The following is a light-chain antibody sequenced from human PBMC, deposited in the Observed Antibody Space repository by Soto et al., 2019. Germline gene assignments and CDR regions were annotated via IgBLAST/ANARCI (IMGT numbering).Light chain of an antibody. Sequence: QSVLTQPPSASGTPGQRVTISCSGSSSNIGGNSVTWYQHLPGTAPQLLIYDNNQRPSGVPDRFSGSKSGTSASLAISGLQSEDEADYYCAAWDGSLKGAVFGGGTQLTVL. CDR2: DNN. CDR3: AAWDGSLKGAV. V-gene: IGLV1-44*01. CDR1: SSNIGGNS. J-gene: IGLJ7*01.